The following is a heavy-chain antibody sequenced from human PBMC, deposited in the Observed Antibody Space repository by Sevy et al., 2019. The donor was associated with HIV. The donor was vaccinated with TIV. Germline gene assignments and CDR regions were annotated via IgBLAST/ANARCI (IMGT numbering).Heavy chain of an antibody. J-gene: IGHJ4*02. CDR2: ISGSGDDT. V-gene: IGHV3-23*01. CDR1: GFTFSNYA. D-gene: IGHD5-18*01. Sequence: GGSLRLSCAASGFTFSNYAMSWVRQAPGRGLEWISFISGSGDDTFYTDSVKGRFVVSRDNSNNTLFLQMNALRAEDTATYYCASNPYGYLDLDYWGQGTLVTVSS. CDR3: ASNPYGYLDLDY.